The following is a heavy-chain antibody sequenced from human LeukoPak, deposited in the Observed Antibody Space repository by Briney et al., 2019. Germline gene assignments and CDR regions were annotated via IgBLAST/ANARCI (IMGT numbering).Heavy chain of an antibody. Sequence: SETLSLTCAVYGGPFSGYYWSWIRQPPGKGLEWIGEINHSRSANYNPSLKSRVTISLDTSKNQFSLKLSSVTAADTAVYYCARGQGTVTTHWGQGTLVTVSS. J-gene: IGHJ4*02. V-gene: IGHV4-34*01. CDR3: ARGQGTVTTH. CDR1: GGPFSGYY. D-gene: IGHD4-17*01. CDR2: INHSRSA.